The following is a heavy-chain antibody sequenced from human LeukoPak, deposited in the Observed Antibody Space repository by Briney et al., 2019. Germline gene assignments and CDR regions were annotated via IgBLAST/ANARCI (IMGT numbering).Heavy chain of an antibody. J-gene: IGHJ5*02. D-gene: IGHD3-10*01. CDR3: ARDPSIRGVIYWFDP. Sequence: PGGSLRLSCAASGFTFSSYAMSWVRQAPGKGLEWVSAISGSSGNTYYADSVKGRFTISRDNSKNTLYLQMNSLRAEDTAVYYCARDPSIRGVIYWFDPWGQGTLVTVSS. CDR2: ISGSSGNT. V-gene: IGHV3-23*01. CDR1: GFTFSSYA.